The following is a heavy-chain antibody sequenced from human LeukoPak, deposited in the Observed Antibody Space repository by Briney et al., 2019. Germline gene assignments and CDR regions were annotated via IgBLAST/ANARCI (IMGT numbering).Heavy chain of an antibody. Sequence: PGGSLRLSCAASGFTFSSYWMSWVRQAPRKGLEWVANIKQDGSEKYYVDSVKGRFTISRDNAKNSLYLQMNSLRAEDTAVYYCARDPREYYYDSSGSWFDPWGQGTLVTVSS. V-gene: IGHV3-7*01. CDR2: IKQDGSEK. D-gene: IGHD3-22*01. CDR3: ARDPREYYYDSSGSWFDP. J-gene: IGHJ5*02. CDR1: GFTFSSYW.